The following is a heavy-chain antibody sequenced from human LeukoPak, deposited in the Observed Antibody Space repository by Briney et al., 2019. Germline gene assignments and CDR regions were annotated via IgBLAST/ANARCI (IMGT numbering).Heavy chain of an antibody. Sequence: SETLSLTCAVYGGYLSGYYWSWIRQPPGKGLEWIGENNHSGSTNYNPSLKSRVSISGDTSKNLFSLKLSSVTAADTAVYYCARSPRGYVPRSFDMWGAGTMVRVSS. CDR3: ARSPRGYVPRSFDM. D-gene: IGHD2-2*01. J-gene: IGHJ3*02. CDR2: NNHSGST. CDR1: GGYLSGYY. V-gene: IGHV4-34*01.